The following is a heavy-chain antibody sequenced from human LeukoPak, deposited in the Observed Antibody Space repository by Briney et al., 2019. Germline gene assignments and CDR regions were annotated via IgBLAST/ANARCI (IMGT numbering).Heavy chain of an antibody. V-gene: IGHV3-23*01. CDR2: ISGSGGST. CDR1: GFFFSNYA. D-gene: IGHD3-3*01. CDR3: AKDRGFFGVVIIPSEYYYYYMDV. J-gene: IGHJ6*03. Sequence: GSLRLSCAASGFFFSNYAMTWVRQAPGKGLEWVSGISGSGGSTYYADSVKGRFTISRDNPKNTLYLQMNSLRAEDTAVYYCAKDRGFFGVVIIPSEYYYYYMDVWGKGTTVTVSS.